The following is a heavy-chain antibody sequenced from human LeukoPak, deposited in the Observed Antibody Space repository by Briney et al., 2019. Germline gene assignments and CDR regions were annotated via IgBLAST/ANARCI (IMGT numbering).Heavy chain of an antibody. Sequence: SETLSLTCTVSGGSISSSSYYWGWIRQPPGKGLEWIGSIYYSGSTYYNPSLKSRVTISVDTSKNQFSLKLSSVTAADTAVYYCARDHPAYCGGDCSSPSAFDIWGQGTMVTVSS. CDR3: ARDHPAYCGGDCSSPSAFDI. J-gene: IGHJ3*02. CDR2: IYYSGST. CDR1: GGSISSSSYY. V-gene: IGHV4-39*07. D-gene: IGHD2-21*02.